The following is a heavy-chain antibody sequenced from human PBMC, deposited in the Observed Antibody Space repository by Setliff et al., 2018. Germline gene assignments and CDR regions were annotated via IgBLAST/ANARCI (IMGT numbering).Heavy chain of an antibody. CDR3: AARGFIAVAGTTPDY. CDR1: GGSISSSSYY. V-gene: IGHV4-39*01. Sequence: SETLSLTCTVSGGSISSSSYYWGWIRQPPGKGLEWIGSIYYSGSTYYNPSLKSRVTISVDTSKNQFSLKLSSVTAADTAVYYCAARGFIAVAGTTPDYWGQGTPVTVSS. D-gene: IGHD6-19*01. J-gene: IGHJ4*02. CDR2: IYYSGST.